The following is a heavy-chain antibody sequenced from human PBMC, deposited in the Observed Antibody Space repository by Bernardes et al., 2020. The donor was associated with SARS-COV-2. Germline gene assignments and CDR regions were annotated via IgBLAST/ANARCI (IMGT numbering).Heavy chain of an antibody. V-gene: IGHV4-34*01. CDR1: GGSITDYY. D-gene: IGHD2-2*01. CDR2: VNESGNT. CDR3: ARGGSPRWGSTSCYSCDSGYWFHP. Sequence: SHTLSLTCAVSGGSITDYYWSWIRQSPGEGLEWIGEVNESGNTAYNPSLESRVTILVDTSKNLFSLKVTPVTAADTAVYYCARGGSPRWGSTSCYSCDSGYWFHPWGQGTLVTVSS. J-gene: IGHJ5*02.